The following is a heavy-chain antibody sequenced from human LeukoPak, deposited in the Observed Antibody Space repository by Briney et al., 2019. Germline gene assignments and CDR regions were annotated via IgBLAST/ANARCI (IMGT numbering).Heavy chain of an antibody. V-gene: IGHV3-30-3*01. CDR2: ISYDGSNK. D-gene: IGHD1-26*01. CDR3: ARGGWELLHRDGWEANY. J-gene: IGHJ4*02. Sequence: GRSLRLSCAASGFTFSSYAMHWVRQAPGKGLEWVAVISYDGSNKYYADSVKGRFTISRDNSKNTLYLQMNSLRAEGTAVYYCARGGWELLHRDGWEANYWGQGTLVTVSS. CDR1: GFTFSSYA.